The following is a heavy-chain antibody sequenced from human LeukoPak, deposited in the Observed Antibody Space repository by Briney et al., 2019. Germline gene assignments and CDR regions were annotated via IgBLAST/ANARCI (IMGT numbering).Heavy chain of an antibody. CDR3: AKEGRDSGGYNGWFEP. D-gene: IGHD2-15*01. V-gene: IGHV4-31*03. CDR1: GGSISSGSYY. Sequence: PSETLSLTCIASGGSISSGSYYWGWIRQHPGKGLEWIGYVCHDGGTSYNPSLKSRVTVAIDTSKNQFSLKLNSVTAADTAVFYCAKEGRDSGGYNGWFEPWGQGTLVTVSS. J-gene: IGHJ5*02. CDR2: VCHDGGT.